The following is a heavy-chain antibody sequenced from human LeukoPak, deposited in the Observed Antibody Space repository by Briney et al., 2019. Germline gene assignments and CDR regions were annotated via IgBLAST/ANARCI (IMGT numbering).Heavy chain of an antibody. D-gene: IGHD1-26*01. Sequence: SETLSLTCTVSGGSISSYYWSWIRPPAGKGLEWIGRIYTSGNTNYNPSPKSRVTMSVDTSKNQFSLKLSSVTAADTAVYYCARSGSYLYYFDYWGKGTLVTVSS. V-gene: IGHV4-4*07. CDR1: GGSISSYY. CDR2: IYTSGNT. J-gene: IGHJ4*02. CDR3: ARSGSYLYYFDY.